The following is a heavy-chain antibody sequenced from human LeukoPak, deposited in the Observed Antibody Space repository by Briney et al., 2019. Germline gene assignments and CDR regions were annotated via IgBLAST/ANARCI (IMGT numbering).Heavy chain of an antibody. D-gene: IGHD3-9*01. CDR2: IIPILGIA. V-gene: IGHV1-69*04. J-gene: IGHJ4*02. CDR3: ARDASYDILTGYYYFDY. CDR1: GYTFTSYY. Sequence: ASVKVSCKASGYTFTSYYMHWVRRAPGQGLEWMGRIIPILGIANYAQKFQGRVTITADKSTSTAYMELSSLRSEDTAVYYCARDASYDILTGYYYFDYWGQGTLVTVSS.